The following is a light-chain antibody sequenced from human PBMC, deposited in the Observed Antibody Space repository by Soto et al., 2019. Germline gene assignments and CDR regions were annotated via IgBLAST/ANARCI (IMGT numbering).Light chain of an antibody. J-gene: IGKJ1*01. V-gene: IGKV3-15*01. CDR3: QQYNNWPPT. CDR1: QSVSSN. CDR2: GAS. Sequence: VMTHFPVTVSVSPGERATLSCRASQSVSSNLAWYQQKPGQAPRLLIYGASTRATGIPARFSGSGSGTEFTLTISSLQSEDFAVYYCQQYNNWPPTFGQGTKVDIK.